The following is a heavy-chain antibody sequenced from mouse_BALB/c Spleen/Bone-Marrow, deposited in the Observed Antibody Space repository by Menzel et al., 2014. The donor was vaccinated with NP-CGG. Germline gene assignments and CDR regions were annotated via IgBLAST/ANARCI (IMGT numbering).Heavy chain of an antibody. D-gene: IGHD1-1*02. CDR3: ARDKGGILFDY. V-gene: IGHV7-3*02. J-gene: IGHJ2*01. CDR2: IRNKANGYTT. Sequence: EVQVVESGGDLVQPGGSLRLSCATSGFTFTDYYMNWVRQPPGKALEWLGFIRNKANGYTTEYSASVKGRFTISRDNSQSILYLQMNTPRAEDSATYYCARDKGGILFDYWGQGTTLTVSS. CDR1: GFTFTDYY.